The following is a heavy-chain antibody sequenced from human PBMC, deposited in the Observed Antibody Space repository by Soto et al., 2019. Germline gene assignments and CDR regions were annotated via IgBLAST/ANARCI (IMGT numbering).Heavy chain of an antibody. CDR1: GGSISSGGYY. J-gene: IGHJ3*02. D-gene: IGHD6-19*01. V-gene: IGHV4-31*03. CDR3: ARSDRYSSGWSPSADAFDI. CDR2: IYYSGST. Sequence: PSETLSLTCTVSGGSISSGGYYWSWIRQHPGKGLEWIGYIYYSGSTYYNPSLKSRVTISVDTSKNQFSLKLSSVTAADTAVYYCARSDRYSSGWSPSADAFDIGGQGTMVTVSS.